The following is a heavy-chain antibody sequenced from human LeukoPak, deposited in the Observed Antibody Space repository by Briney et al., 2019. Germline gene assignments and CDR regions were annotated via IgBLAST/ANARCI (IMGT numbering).Heavy chain of an antibody. CDR1: GYSFSIYW. CDR2: ITPSGSYT. J-gene: IGHJ2*01. D-gene: IGHD3-22*01. CDR3: ARMAYDSSGYRYFDL. V-gene: IGHV5-10-1*01. Sequence: PGESLKISCKGSGYSFSIYWISWVRQMPGKGLEWMGRITPSGSYTNYSPSFQGHVTISADKSISTAYLQWSNLKASDTAMYYCARMAYDSSGYRYFDLWGRGTLVTVSS.